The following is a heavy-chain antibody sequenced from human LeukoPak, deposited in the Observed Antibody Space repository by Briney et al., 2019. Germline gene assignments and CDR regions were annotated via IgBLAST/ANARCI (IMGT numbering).Heavy chain of an antibody. CDR1: GFTFSSYS. D-gene: IGHD2-2*01. Sequence: GGSLRLSCAASGFTFSSYSMNWVRQAPGKGLEWVSYISSSSSTIYYADSVKGRFTISRDNAKNSLYLQMNSLRAEDTAVYYCAKDLENQLLSVVFDYWGQGTLVTVSS. CDR2: ISSSSSTI. J-gene: IGHJ4*02. CDR3: AKDLENQLLSVVFDY. V-gene: IGHV3-48*04.